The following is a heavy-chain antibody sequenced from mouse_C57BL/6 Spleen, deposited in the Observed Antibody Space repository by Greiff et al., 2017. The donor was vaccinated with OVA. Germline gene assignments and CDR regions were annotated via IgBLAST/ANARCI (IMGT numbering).Heavy chain of an antibody. CDR1: GFTFSDYG. V-gene: IGHV5-17*01. Sequence: EVKLMESGGGLVKPGGSLKLSCAASGFTFSDYGMHWVRQAPEKGLEWVAYISSGSSTIYYADTVKGRFTISRDNAKNTLFLQMTSLRSEDTAMYYCARINWDWYFDAWGTGTTVTVSS. J-gene: IGHJ1*03. CDR2: ISSGSSTI. CDR3: ARINWDWYFDA. D-gene: IGHD4-1*01.